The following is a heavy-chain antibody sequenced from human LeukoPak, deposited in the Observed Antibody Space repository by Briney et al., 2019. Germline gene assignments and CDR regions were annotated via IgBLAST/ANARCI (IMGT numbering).Heavy chain of an antibody. J-gene: IGHJ4*02. CDR1: GYIFTTYA. CDR3: ARTKTYYYDSSGYYEEYYFDY. CDR2: INADDGNT. D-gene: IGHD3-22*01. V-gene: IGHV1-3*01. Sequence: ASVKVSCKTSGYIFTTYAIHWVRQAPGRGLEWMGLINADDGNTRYSQRFQGRVAITRDTSANTAYMELSSLRFEDTAVYYCARTKTYYYDSSGYYEEYYFDYWGQGTLVTVSS.